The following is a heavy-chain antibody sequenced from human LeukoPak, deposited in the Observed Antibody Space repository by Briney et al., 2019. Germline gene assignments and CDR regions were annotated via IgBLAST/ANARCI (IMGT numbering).Heavy chain of an antibody. CDR2: IKEDGSAK. V-gene: IGHV3-7*04. CDR1: GFTFSTYW. CDR3: ARDYDGVRGHL. Sequence: PGGSLRLSCAASGFTFSTYWMSWVRQAPGKGLEWVANIKEDGSAKYYVDSVKGRFTISRDNAKNSLYLQMNSLRAEDTAVYYCARDYDGVRGHLWGQGTLVTVSS. D-gene: IGHD2-8*01. J-gene: IGHJ4*02.